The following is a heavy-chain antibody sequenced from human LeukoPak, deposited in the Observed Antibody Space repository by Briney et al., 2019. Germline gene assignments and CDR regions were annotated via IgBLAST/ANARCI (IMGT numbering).Heavy chain of an antibody. CDR1: GYTLTELS. V-gene: IGHV1-24*01. Sequence: GASVKVSCKVSGYTLTELSMHWVRQAPGKGLEWMGGFDPEDGETIYAQKFQGRVTMTEDTSTDTVYMELSSLRSEDTAVYYCATRSHYYDSSGYYLWGQGTLVTVSS. J-gene: IGHJ5*02. CDR3: ATRSHYYDSSGYYL. D-gene: IGHD3-22*01. CDR2: FDPEDGET.